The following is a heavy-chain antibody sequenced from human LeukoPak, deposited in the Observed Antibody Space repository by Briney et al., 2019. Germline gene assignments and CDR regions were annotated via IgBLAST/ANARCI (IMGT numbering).Heavy chain of an antibody. Sequence: SETLSLTCAVYGGSFSGYYWSWIRQPPGKGLEWIGEINHSGSTNYNPSLKSRVTISVDTSKNQFSLKLSSVTAADTAVYYCARQNRYSSSGYKAFDIWGQGTMVTVSS. D-gene: IGHD6-13*01. CDR1: GGSFSGYY. V-gene: IGHV4-34*01. CDR2: INHSGST. CDR3: ARQNRYSSSGYKAFDI. J-gene: IGHJ3*02.